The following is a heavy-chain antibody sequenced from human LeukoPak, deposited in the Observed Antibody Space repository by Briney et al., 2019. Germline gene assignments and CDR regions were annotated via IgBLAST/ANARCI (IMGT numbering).Heavy chain of an antibody. V-gene: IGHV1-69*04. D-gene: IGHD6-13*01. J-gene: IGHJ5*02. CDR3: ARGQLSSSWYYSWFDP. CDR2: IIPTLGIA. Sequence: SVKVSCKASGGTFSSYAISWVRQAPGQGLEWMGRIIPTLGIANYAQKFQGRVTITADKSTSTAYMELSSLRSEDTAVYYCARGQLSSSWYYSWFDPWGQGTLVTVSS. CDR1: GGTFSSYA.